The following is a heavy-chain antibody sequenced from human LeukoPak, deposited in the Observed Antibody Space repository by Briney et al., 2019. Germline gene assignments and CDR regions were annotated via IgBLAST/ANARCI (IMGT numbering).Heavy chain of an antibody. CDR1: GSTSSRNF. CDR3: ASGAGWESGY. J-gene: IGHJ4*02. V-gene: IGHV3-7*01. D-gene: IGHD1-26*01. Sequence: GGSLRLSCAVSGSTSSRNFMSWVRQTPEKGLEWVANINQDGSEKNYVDSVKGRFTISRNNAKNSLFLQMNSLRAEDTAIYYCASGAGWESGYWGQGTLVTVSS. CDR2: INQDGSEK.